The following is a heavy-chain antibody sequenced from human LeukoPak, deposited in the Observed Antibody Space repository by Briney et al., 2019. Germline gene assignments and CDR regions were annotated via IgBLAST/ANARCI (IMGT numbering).Heavy chain of an antibody. CDR1: GGTFSSYA. V-gene: IGHV1-69*13. D-gene: IGHD5-18*01. Sequence: SVKVSCKASGGTFSSYAISWVRQAPGQGLEWMGGIIPIFGTANYAQKFQGRVTITADESTSTAYMELSSLRSEDTAVYYCARDRDTAMGLNYFDYWGQGTLVTVSS. CDR2: IIPIFGTA. J-gene: IGHJ4*02. CDR3: ARDRDTAMGLNYFDY.